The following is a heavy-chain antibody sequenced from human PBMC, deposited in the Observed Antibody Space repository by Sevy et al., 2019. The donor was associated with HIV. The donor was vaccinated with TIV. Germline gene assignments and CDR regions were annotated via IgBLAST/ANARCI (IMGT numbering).Heavy chain of an antibody. D-gene: IGHD2-8*01. CDR2: IRNDGSHE. CDR1: GFSFSNHA. CDR3: ARDRKVLLVVYAIPFDAFDI. V-gene: IGHV3-30*02. J-gene: IGHJ3*02. Sequence: GGYLRLSCAASGFSFSNHAMHWVRQGPGKGPEWVAFIRNDGSHEYYADSVKGRFTISRDNSKNTLYLQMNSLRPEDTAVYYCARDRKVLLVVYAIPFDAFDIWGQGTMVIVSS.